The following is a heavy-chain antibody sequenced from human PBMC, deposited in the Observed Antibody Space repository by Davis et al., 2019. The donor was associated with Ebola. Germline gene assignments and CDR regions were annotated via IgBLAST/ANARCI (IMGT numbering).Heavy chain of an antibody. D-gene: IGHD3-10*01. Sequence: ASVKVSCKAPGYTFTNYAMHWVRQAPGQGLEWMGWISAYNGNTRYAQRLQGRVTMTIDTSTRTAYMELRSLRFDDTAVYYCARAILIRGQNWFDPWGQGTLVTVSS. CDR2: ISAYNGNT. CDR3: ARAILIRGQNWFDP. V-gene: IGHV1-18*01. J-gene: IGHJ5*02. CDR1: GYTFTNYA.